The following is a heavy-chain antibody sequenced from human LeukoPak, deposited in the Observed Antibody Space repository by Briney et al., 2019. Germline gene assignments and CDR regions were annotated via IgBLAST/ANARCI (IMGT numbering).Heavy chain of an antibody. CDR3: ARGEIGYCSGGSCLWFDP. D-gene: IGHD2-15*01. V-gene: IGHV4-59*01. J-gene: IGHJ5*02. CDR1: GGSISSYY. Sequence: PSETLSLTCTVSGGSISSYYWSWNRQPPGKGLEWIGYIYYSGSTNYNPSLKSRVTISVDTSKNQFSLKLSSVTAADTAVYYCARGEIGYCSGGSCLWFDPWGQGTLVTVSS. CDR2: IYYSGST.